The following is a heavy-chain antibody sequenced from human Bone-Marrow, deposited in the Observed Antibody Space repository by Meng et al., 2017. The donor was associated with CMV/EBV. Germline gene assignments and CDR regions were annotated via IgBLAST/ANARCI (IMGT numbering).Heavy chain of an antibody. CDR2: MNPNRGNT. V-gene: IGHV1-8*01. J-gene: IGHJ6*02. Sequence: ASVKVSCKASGYTFSYYDIIWVRQASGQGLEWVGWMNPNRGNTAYAQKFQGRVTMTRDTSTSIAYMELSSLRSGDTAVYYCARDGAVGATGNYYYYGMDVWGQGTTVTVSS. CDR1: GYTFSYYD. CDR3: ARDGAVGATGNYYYYGMDV. D-gene: IGHD1-26*01.